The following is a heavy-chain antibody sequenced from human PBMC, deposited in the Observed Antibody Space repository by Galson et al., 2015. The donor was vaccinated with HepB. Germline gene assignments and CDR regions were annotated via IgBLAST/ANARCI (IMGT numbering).Heavy chain of an antibody. V-gene: IGHV3-30*18. J-gene: IGHJ4*02. Sequence: SLRLSCAASGFTFSSYGMHWVRQAPGKGLEWVAVISYDGSNKYYADSVKGRFTISRDNSKNTLYLQMNSLRAEDTAVYYCAKRGGKNSLPDYWGQGTLVTVSS. D-gene: IGHD3-16*01. CDR3: AKRGGKNSLPDY. CDR1: GFTFSSYG. CDR2: ISYDGSNK.